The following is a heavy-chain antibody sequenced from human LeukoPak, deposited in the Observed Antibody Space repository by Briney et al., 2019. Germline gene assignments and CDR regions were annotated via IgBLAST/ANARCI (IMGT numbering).Heavy chain of an antibody. D-gene: IGHD4-17*01. CDR1: GYTFTSYG. V-gene: IGHV1-18*01. J-gene: IGHJ4*02. CDR2: ISAYNGNT. Sequence: GASVKVSCKASGYTFTSYGISWVRQAPGQGLEWMGWISAYNGNTNYAQKLQGRVTMTTDTSTSTAYMELRSLRSDDTAVYYCARDLESRLTTVTTSGDYWGQETLVTVSS. CDR3: ARDLESRLTTVTTSGDY.